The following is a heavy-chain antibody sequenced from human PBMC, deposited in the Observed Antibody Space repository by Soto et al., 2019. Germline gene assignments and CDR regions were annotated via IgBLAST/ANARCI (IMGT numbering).Heavy chain of an antibody. CDR1: GFIFSTYG. V-gene: IGHV3-30*18. CDR3: AKQYFQH. Sequence: QVQLVESGGGVVQPGRSLRLSCAASGFIFSTYGMHWVRQAPGKGLEWVAVISHDGSNKHYADSVKGRFTISRDNSKNTLYLQMNSLRAEDTAVYYCAKQYFQHWGQGTLVTVSS. CDR2: ISHDGSNK. J-gene: IGHJ1*01.